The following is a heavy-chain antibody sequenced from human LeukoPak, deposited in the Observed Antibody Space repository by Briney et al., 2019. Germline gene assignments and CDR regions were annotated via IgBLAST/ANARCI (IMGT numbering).Heavy chain of an antibody. D-gene: IGHD3-10*01. Sequence: ASVKVSCKASGYTFTSYGISWVRQAPGQGLEWMGWICPYNGNTNYAQNLQGRVTMTTDTSTSTAYMELGSLGSDDTAVYYCARDRDSLVRGVIGYWGQGTLVTVSS. CDR3: ARDRDSLVRGVIGY. CDR1: GYTFTSYG. J-gene: IGHJ4*02. V-gene: IGHV1-18*01. CDR2: ICPYNGNT.